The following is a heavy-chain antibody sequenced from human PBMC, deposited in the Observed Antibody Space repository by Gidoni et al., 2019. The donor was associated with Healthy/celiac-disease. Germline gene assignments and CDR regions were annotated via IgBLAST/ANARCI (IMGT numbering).Heavy chain of an antibody. V-gene: IGHV3-11*05. Sequence: QVLLVESGGGLVKPGGSLRLSCAASGFTFSDYYMSWIRQAPGKGLEWVSYISSSSGYTNYADSVKGRFTISRDNAKNSLYLQMNSLRAEDTAVYYCARVKSIVGATGLYYFDYWGQGTLVTVSS. CDR1: GFTFSDYY. CDR2: ISSSSGYT. D-gene: IGHD1-26*01. CDR3: ARVKSIVGATGLYYFDY. J-gene: IGHJ4*02.